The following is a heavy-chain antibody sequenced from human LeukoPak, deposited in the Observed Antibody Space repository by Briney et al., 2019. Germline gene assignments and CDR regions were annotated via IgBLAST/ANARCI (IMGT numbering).Heavy chain of an antibody. V-gene: IGHV3-30-3*01. Sequence: GRSLRLSCAASGFTFSSYAMHWVRQAPGKGLEWVAVISYDGSNKYYADSVKGRFTISRDNSKNALYLQMNSLRAEDTAVYYCARDPLTPWGQGTLVTVSS. J-gene: IGHJ4*02. CDR2: ISYDGSNK. CDR3: ARDPLTP. CDR1: GFTFSSYA. D-gene: IGHD4-23*01.